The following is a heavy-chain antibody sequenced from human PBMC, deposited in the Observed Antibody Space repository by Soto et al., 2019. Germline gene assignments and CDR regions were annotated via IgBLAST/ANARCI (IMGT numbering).Heavy chain of an antibody. CDR1: GYTFTSYA. V-gene: IGHV1-3*01. J-gene: IGHJ6*02. Sequence: ASVKVSCKASGYTFTSYAMHWVRQAPGQRLEWMGWINAGNGNTKYSQKFQGRVTITRDTSASTAYMELSSLRSEDTAVYYCARAPSPTVYSTYGYRDYYYYGMDVWGQGTTVTVSS. CDR3: ARAPSPTVYSTYGYRDYYYYGMDV. D-gene: IGHD4-4*01. CDR2: INAGNGNT.